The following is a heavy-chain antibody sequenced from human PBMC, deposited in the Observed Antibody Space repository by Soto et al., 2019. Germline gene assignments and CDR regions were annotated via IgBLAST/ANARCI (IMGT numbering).Heavy chain of an antibody. D-gene: IGHD2-2*01. Sequence: PGGSLRVSCAGSGFTFSDYYMSWIRQAPGKGLEWVSYISSSGSTIYYADSVKGRFTISRDNAKNSLYLQMNSLRAEDTAVYYCARGVIVVTLFDYWGQGTLVTVSS. J-gene: IGHJ4*02. CDR3: ARGVIVVTLFDY. CDR2: ISSSGSTI. V-gene: IGHV3-11*01. CDR1: GFTFSDYY.